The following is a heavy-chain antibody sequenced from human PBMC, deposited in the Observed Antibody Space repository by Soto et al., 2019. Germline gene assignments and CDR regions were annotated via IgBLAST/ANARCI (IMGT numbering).Heavy chain of an antibody. D-gene: IGHD1-26*01. CDR2: IYYSGPT. V-gene: IGHV4-28*01. CDR1: GYSIRSSNG. J-gene: IGHJ4*02. Sequence: PWGTRSLTGAASGYSIRSSNGAGWVRQPPGTGLEWIGYIYYSGPTYYNPSLKSRVTMSVDTSKNQFSLKLTSVTAVDTAVYYCARREIQGPIEYWGQGTLVTVSS. CDR3: ARREIQGPIEY.